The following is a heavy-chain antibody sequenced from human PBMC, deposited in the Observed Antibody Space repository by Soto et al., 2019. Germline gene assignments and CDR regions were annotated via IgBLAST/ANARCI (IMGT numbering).Heavy chain of an antibody. D-gene: IGHD3-3*01. CDR1: GYTFTSYG. CDR3: AISTYYDFWRAGAGYGRDV. Sequence: QVQLVQSGAEVKKPGASVKVSCKASGYTFTSYGISWVRQAPGQGLEWMGWISAYNGNTNYAQQLQGRVTMTTDTSTSTAYMELRSLRSDDTAVYYCAISTYYDFWRAGAGYGRDVWGQGTTVTVSS. CDR2: ISAYNGNT. V-gene: IGHV1-18*04. J-gene: IGHJ6*02.